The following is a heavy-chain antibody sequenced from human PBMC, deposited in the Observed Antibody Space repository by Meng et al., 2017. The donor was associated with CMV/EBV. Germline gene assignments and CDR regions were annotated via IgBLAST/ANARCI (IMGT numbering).Heavy chain of an antibody. Sequence: QVRGPGRVKPSGTLSLTWRVAGGSISSYYWSWIRPPAGKGLEWIGRIYTSGSTNYNPSLKSRVTMSVDTSKNQFSLKLSSVTAADTAVYYCARGSYYRYVIDYWGQGTLVTVFS. CDR3: ARGSYYRYVIDY. V-gene: IGHV4-4*07. J-gene: IGHJ4*02. D-gene: IGHD2-21*01. CDR2: IYTSGST. CDR1: GGSISSYY.